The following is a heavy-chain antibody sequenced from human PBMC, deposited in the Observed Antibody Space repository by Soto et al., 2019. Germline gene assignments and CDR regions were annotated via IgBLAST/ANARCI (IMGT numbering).Heavy chain of an antibody. CDR2: IWYDGSNK. CDR1: GFTFSSYG. Sequence: GGSLRLSCAASGFTFSSYGMHWVRQAPGKGLEWVAVIWYDGSNKYYADSVKGRFTISRDNSKNTLYLQMNSLRAEDTAVYYCVRGEHKIVGATVFDYWGQGTLVTVSS. J-gene: IGHJ4*02. D-gene: IGHD1-26*01. CDR3: VRGEHKIVGATVFDY. V-gene: IGHV3-33*01.